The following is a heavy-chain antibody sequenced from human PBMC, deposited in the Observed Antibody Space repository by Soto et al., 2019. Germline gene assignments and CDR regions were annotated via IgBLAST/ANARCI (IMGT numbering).Heavy chain of an antibody. Sequence: SVKVSCKASGGTFSSYTISWVRQVPGQGLEWMGRIIPILGIANYAQKFQGRVTITADKSTSTAYMELSSLRSEDTAVYYCAREIIAARPIYYYMDVWGKGTTVTVSS. D-gene: IGHD6-6*01. CDR3: AREIIAARPIYYYMDV. V-gene: IGHV1-69*02. J-gene: IGHJ6*03. CDR1: GGTFSSYT. CDR2: IIPILGIA.